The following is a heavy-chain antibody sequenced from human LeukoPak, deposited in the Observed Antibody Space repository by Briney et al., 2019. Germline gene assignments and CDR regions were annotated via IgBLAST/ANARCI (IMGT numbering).Heavy chain of an antibody. CDR2: VLDNTDFA. V-gene: IGHV3-30-3*01. CDR3: ARDGPPGDPVRFLEWLLPFDY. J-gene: IGHJ4*02. Sequence: PGGSLRLSCSASGITLMSYTIHWLRRAPGRGLEWLTLVLDNTDFAYHADSVKGRFIISRDTSKNVVYLQMNSLRAEDTAVYYCARDGPPGDPVRFLEWLLPFDYWGQGTLVTVSS. D-gene: IGHD3-3*01. CDR1: GITLMSYT.